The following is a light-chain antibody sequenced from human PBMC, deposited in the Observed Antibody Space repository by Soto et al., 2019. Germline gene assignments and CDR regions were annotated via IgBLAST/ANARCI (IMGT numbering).Light chain of an antibody. CDR3: QQSYSTPWT. Sequence: DIQMTQSPSSLSASVGDRVTIPCRASQTISRNLNWYQQKPGKAPKLLIYAASSLQSGVPSRFSGSGSGTDFTLTISSLQPEDFATYYCQQSYSTPWTFGQGTKVEIK. V-gene: IGKV1-39*01. CDR2: AAS. J-gene: IGKJ1*01. CDR1: QTISRN.